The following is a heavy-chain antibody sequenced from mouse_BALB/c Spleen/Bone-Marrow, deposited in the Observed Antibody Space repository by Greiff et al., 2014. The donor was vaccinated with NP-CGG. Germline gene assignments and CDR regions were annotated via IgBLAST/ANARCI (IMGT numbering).Heavy chain of an antibody. Sequence: VQLVESGAELVRPGSSVKISCKASGYAFSSYWMSWVKQRPGQGLEWIGQIYPGDGDTNYNGKFKGKAALTADKSYSTAYMQLSSLTSEDSAVYFCARWLPAMDYWGQGTSVTVSS. V-gene: IGHV1-80*01. CDR2: IYPGDGDT. CDR3: ARWLPAMDY. CDR1: GYAFSSYW. D-gene: IGHD2-2*01. J-gene: IGHJ4*01.